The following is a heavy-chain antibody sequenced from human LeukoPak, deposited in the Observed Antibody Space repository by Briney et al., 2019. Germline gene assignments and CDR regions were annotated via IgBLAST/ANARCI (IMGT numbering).Heavy chain of an antibody. CDR3: AKGRSGSYRSPDDY. D-gene: IGHD1-26*01. CDR1: GFTFSSYA. Sequence: GGSLRLSCAASGFTFSSYAMSWVRQAPGKGLDWVSGISGNGASIDSADSAKVRLTITRDNSKNTLYLQMNSLRAEDTDVYYCAKGRSGSYRSPDDYWGQGTLVTVSS. J-gene: IGHJ4*02. V-gene: IGHV3-23*01. CDR2: ISGNGASI.